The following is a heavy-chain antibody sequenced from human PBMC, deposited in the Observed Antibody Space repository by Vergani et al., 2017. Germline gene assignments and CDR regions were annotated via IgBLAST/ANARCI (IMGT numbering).Heavy chain of an antibody. CDR3: AKGYGDYVPYNWFDR. CDR2: ISYDGSNK. Sequence: QVQLVESGGGVVQPGRSLRLSCAASGFTFSSYAMHWVRQAPGKGLEWVAVISYDGSNKYYADSVKGRFTISRDNAKNTLYLQMNSLRAEDTAVYYWAKGYGDYVPYNWFDRWGQGTLVTVSS. J-gene: IGHJ5*02. V-gene: IGHV3-30-3*01. D-gene: IGHD4-17*01. CDR1: GFTFSSYA.